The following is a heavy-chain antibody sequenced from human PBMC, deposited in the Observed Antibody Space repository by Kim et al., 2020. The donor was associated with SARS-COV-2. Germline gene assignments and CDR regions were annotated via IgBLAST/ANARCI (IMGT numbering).Heavy chain of an antibody. CDR3: ARDKASSNDF. V-gene: IGHV3-48*03. CDR2: TK. D-gene: IGHD6-6*01. Sequence: TKYHADSVKGRFTNSRDNGNNSLDLHMNSLSVEETAVYYCARDKASSNDFWGQGTLVTVSS. J-gene: IGHJ4*02.